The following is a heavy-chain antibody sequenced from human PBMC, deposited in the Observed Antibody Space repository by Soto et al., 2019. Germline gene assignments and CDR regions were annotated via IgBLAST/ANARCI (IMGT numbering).Heavy chain of an antibody. J-gene: IGHJ4*02. D-gene: IGHD4-17*01. V-gene: IGHV3-30*03. CDR1: GFTFRSYG. CDR2: ILYDGSNQ. CDR3: AREPSTVTTLYYFHY. Sequence: PGGSLRLSCSASGFTFRSYGMHWVRQGPGKGLEWVAVILYDGSNQHYAHSVKGRFTISRDNSKNTVFLEMNSLRAEDTAVYYCAREPSTVTTLYYFHYWGQGALVTVSS.